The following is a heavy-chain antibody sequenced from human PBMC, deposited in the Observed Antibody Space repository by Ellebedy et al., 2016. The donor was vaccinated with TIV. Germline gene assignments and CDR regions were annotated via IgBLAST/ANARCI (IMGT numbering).Heavy chain of an antibody. D-gene: IGHD2-21*02. Sequence: LRLSCAVSGGSISSGGYSWNWIRQPPGKGLEWIGYIYHSGSAYYNPSLKSRITMSVDRSKNQFSLKLSSVTAADTAVYYCARTDPWQPIDDWGQGILVSVSS. CDR1: GGSISSGGYS. CDR2: IYHSGSA. V-gene: IGHV4-30-2*01. J-gene: IGHJ4*02. CDR3: ARTDPWQPIDD.